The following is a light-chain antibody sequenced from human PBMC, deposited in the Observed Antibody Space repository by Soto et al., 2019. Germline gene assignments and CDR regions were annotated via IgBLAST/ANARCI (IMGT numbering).Light chain of an antibody. CDR3: CSYAGSYSYV. V-gene: IGLV2-11*01. Sequence: QSALTQPRSVSGSPGQSVTISCTGTSSDVGGYNYVSWYQQHPGEAPKLMIYDVSKRPSGVHDRFSASNSGNTASLTISGLQAEDEADYYCCSYAGSYSYVFGAGTKLTVL. CDR2: DVS. CDR1: SSDVGGYNY. J-gene: IGLJ1*01.